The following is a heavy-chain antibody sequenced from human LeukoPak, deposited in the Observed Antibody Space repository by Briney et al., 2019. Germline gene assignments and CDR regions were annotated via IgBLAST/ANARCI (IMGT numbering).Heavy chain of an antibody. V-gene: IGHV3-23*01. CDR1: GSTFSGYA. CDR3: ARNPYDSSGYKAPYWHFDL. CDR2: ISGSGGTT. Sequence: PGGSLRLSCAASGSTFSGYAMSWVRQAPGKGLEWVSAISGSGGTTYYADSVKGRFTISRDNSKNTLYLQMNSLRVEDTAVYYCARNPYDSSGYKAPYWHFDLWGRGTLVTVSS. J-gene: IGHJ2*01. D-gene: IGHD3-22*01.